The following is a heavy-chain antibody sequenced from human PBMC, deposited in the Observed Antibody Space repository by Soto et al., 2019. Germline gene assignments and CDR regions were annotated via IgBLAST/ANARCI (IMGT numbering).Heavy chain of an antibody. J-gene: IGHJ3*02. Sequence: SETLSLTCAVYGGSFSGYYWSWIRQPPGKGLEWIGEIKHSGSTNYNLSLKSRVTISVDTSKNQFSLKLISVTAADTAVYYCARTQYDFWSGYYAFDIWGQGTMVTVSS. D-gene: IGHD3-3*01. CDR1: GGSFSGYY. V-gene: IGHV4-34*01. CDR2: IKHSGST. CDR3: ARTQYDFWSGYYAFDI.